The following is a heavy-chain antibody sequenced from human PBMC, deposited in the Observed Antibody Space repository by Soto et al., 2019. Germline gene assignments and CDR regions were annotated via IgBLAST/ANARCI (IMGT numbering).Heavy chain of an antibody. J-gene: IGHJ4*02. CDR1: GDTFNFYS. D-gene: IGHD3-10*01. CDR2: VNPILSMS. Sequence: QVQLVQSGAEVKRPGSSVKVSCKASGDTFNFYSINWVRQAPGVGLEWVGRVNPILSMSNYAQRVQGRVTMTADKSTSTANMELRSLRSEDTDIYYCASSYGSGYRAFDYWGQGALVTVSS. V-gene: IGHV1-69*02. CDR3: ASSYGSGYRAFDY.